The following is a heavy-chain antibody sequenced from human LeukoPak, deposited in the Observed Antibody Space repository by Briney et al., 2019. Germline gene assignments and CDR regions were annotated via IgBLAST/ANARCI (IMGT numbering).Heavy chain of an antibody. CDR1: GGSISSSSYY. Sequence: PSETLSLTCTVSGGSISSSSYYWGWIRQPPGKGLEWLGSIYYSGSTYYNPSLKSRVHISVDTSKNQFSLKLTSVTAADTAVYYCARRPIVGSTGFYFDPWGPGTLVTVSS. CDR3: ARRPIVGSTGFYFDP. V-gene: IGHV4-39*01. D-gene: IGHD1-26*01. J-gene: IGHJ5*02. CDR2: IYYSGST.